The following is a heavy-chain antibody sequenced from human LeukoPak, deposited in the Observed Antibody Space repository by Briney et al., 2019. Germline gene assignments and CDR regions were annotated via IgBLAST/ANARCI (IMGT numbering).Heavy chain of an antibody. CDR2: INPNSGGT. D-gene: IGHD3-10*01. CDR1: GYTFTGYY. V-gene: IGHV1-2*04. CDR3: ARALYGSGSSLDY. J-gene: IGHJ4*02. Sequence: ASVKVSCKASGYTFTGYYMHWVRQAPGQGLEWMGWINPNSGGTNYAQKFQGWVTMTRDTSISTAYVELSRLRSDDTAVYYCARALYGSGSSLDYWGQGTLVTVSS.